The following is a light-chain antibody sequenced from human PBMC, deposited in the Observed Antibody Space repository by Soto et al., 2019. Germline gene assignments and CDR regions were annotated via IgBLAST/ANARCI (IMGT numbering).Light chain of an antibody. CDR2: RAS. J-gene: IGKJ4*01. Sequence: DIQMTQSPSTLSASVGDRVTITCRASQSISTWLAWSQQKPGKAPNLLIFRASDLESGVPSRFRGSGSGTACTLTISTLQPDDFATYYFQQYDSPPRTFGGRTKVEIK. CDR1: QSISTW. CDR3: QQYDSPPRT. V-gene: IGKV1-5*03.